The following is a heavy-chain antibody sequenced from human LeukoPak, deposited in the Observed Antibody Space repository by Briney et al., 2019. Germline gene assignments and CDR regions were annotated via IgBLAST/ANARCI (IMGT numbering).Heavy chain of an antibody. CDR1: GFTFSSYG. CDR2: ISYDGSNK. Sequence: GGSLRLSCAASGFTFSSYGMHWVRQAPGKGLEWVAVISYDGSNKYYADSVKGRFTISRDNSKNTLYLQMNSLRAEDTAVYYCAKELLTVPFDYWGQGTLVTVSS. J-gene: IGHJ4*02. D-gene: IGHD2/OR15-2a*01. CDR3: AKELLTVPFDY. V-gene: IGHV3-30*18.